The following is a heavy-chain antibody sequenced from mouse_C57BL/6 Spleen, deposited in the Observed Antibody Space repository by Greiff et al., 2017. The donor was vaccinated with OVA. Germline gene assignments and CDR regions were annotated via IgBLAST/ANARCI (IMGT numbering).Heavy chain of an antibody. D-gene: IGHD2-3*01. CDR2: IDPNSGGT. V-gene: IGHV1-72*01. Sequence: VQLPQPGADIVKPGASVKLSCKASGYTFTSYWMHWVKQRPGRGLEWIGRIDPNSGGTKYNEKFKSKATLTVDKPSSTAYMQLSSLTSEDSAVYYCARRCLDGYHWYFDVWGTGTTVTVSS. CDR3: ARRCLDGYHWYFDV. CDR1: GYTFTSYW. J-gene: IGHJ1*03.